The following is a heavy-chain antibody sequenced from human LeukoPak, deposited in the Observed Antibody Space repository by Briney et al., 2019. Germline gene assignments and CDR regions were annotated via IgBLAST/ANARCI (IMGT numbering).Heavy chain of an antibody. Sequence: SETLSLTCTVSGGSISSYYWSWIRQPPGKGLEWIGYIYYSGSTNYNPSLKCRVTISVDTSKNQFSLKLSSVTAADTAVYYCATNRKGILDAFDIWGQGTMVTVSS. CDR1: GGSISSYY. J-gene: IGHJ3*02. CDR2: IYYSGST. V-gene: IGHV4-59*01. D-gene: IGHD3-10*01. CDR3: ATNRKGILDAFDI.